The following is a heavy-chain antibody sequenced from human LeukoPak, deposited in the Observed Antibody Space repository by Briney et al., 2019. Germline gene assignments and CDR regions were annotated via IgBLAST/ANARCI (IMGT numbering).Heavy chain of an antibody. V-gene: IGHV4-34*01. CDR1: GGSFSGYY. Sequence: PSETLSLTCAVYGGSFSGYYWSGIRQPPGKGLECLGEINHSGSTNYNPSLKSRVTISVDTSKNQFSLKLSSVTAADTAVYYCARHHYDSSGYYFVDYWGQGTLVTVSS. CDR3: ARHHYDSSGYYFVDY. CDR2: INHSGST. J-gene: IGHJ4*02. D-gene: IGHD3-22*01.